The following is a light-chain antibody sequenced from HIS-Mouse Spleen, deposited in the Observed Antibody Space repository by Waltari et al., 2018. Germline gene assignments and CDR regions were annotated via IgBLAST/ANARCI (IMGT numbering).Light chain of an antibody. V-gene: IGKV1-39*01. J-gene: IGKJ1*01. CDR1: QSISSY. CDR3: QQSYSTPGT. Sequence: DIQMTQSPSSLSASVGDRVPITCRASQSISSYLNWYQQKPGKAPKLLIYAASSLQSGFPSRFSGSGSGTDFTLTISSLQPEDFATYYCQQSYSTPGTFGQGTKVEIK. CDR2: AAS.